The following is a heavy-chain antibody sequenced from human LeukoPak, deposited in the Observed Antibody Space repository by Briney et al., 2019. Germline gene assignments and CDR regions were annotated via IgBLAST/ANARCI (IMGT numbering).Heavy chain of an antibody. Sequence: ASVKLACKATGYTFTTCYIHWLRQAPGRGLERMGMIKPNDGSTRYAQKFQGRVTMTSDTSTSTVYMELSSLTYDDTAVYYCARDVVVEVGMLPTDSWFDPWGRGTLVAVSS. J-gene: IGHJ5*02. V-gene: IGHV1-46*01. CDR1: GYTFTTCY. CDR3: ARDVVVEVGMLPTDSWFDP. CDR2: IKPNDGST. D-gene: IGHD2-15*01.